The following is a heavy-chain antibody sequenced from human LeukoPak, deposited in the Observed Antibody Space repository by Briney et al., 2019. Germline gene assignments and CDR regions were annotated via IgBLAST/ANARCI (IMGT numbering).Heavy chain of an antibody. CDR3: ARDRVSYALDY. J-gene: IGHJ4*02. D-gene: IGHD2-2*01. CDR1: GYTFTSYY. Sequence: ASVKVSCKASGYTFTSYYMHWARQAPGQGLEWMGIINPSGGSTSYAQKFQGRVTMTRDTSTSTVYMELSSLRSEDTAVYYCARDRVSYALDYWGEGTLVTVSS. V-gene: IGHV1-46*01. CDR2: INPSGGST.